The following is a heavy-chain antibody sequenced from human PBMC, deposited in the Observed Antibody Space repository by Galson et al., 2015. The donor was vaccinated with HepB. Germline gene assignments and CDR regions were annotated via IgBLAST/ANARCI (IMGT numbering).Heavy chain of an antibody. CDR2: INPSGGST. D-gene: IGHD2-2*01. CDR3: ARVGEYCSSTSCPHFDY. Sequence: SVKVSCKASGYTFTSYYMHWVRQAPGQGLEWMGIINPSGGSTSYAQKFQGRVTMTRDTSTSTVYMELSSLRSEDTAVYYCARVGEYCSSTSCPHFDYWGQGTLVTVSS. J-gene: IGHJ4*02. V-gene: IGHV1-46*01. CDR1: GYTFTSYY.